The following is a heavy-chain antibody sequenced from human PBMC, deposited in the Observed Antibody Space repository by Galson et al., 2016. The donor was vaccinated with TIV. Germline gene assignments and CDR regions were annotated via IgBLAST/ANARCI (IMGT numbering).Heavy chain of an antibody. V-gene: IGHV1-24*01. CDR2: FDPEVAKT. Sequence: SVKVSCKVSGNSLNELVIHWVRQAPGKGLEWMGGFDPEVAKTVYAQKLQDRVTMAADTSTNTAYMELGSLRFGDTAIYYCATVAWFPGLSLDTWGQGTLVTVSS. D-gene: IGHD2/OR15-2a*01. CDR1: GNSLNELV. CDR3: ATVAWFPGLSLDT. J-gene: IGHJ5*02.